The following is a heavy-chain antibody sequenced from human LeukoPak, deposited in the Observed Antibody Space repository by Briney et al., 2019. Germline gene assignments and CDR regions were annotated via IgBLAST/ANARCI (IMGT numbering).Heavy chain of an antibody. CDR1: GFFFGDFG. CDR2: IGASSTTI. J-gene: IGHJ6*03. CDR3: ARFAAGGSYYYYMDV. Sequence: GGSLRLSCAASGFFFGDFGMNWVRQPPGKGLEWVSNIGASSTTIYYADSVKGRFTISRDNAKNSLYLQMNSLRADDTAVYYCARFAAGGSYYYYMDVWGKGTTVTVSS. D-gene: IGHD6-25*01. V-gene: IGHV3-48*01.